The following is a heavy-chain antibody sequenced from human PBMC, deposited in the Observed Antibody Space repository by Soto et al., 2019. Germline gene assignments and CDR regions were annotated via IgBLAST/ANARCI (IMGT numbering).Heavy chain of an antibody. CDR2: ISAYNGNT. CDR1: GYTFTSYG. J-gene: IGHJ5*02. D-gene: IGHD2-2*01. CDR3: ARGGYCSSTSCYRFDP. V-gene: IGHV1-18*01. Sequence: ASVKVSCKASGYTFTSYGISWVRQAPGQGLEWMGWISAYNGNTNYAQKLQGRVTMTTDTSTSTAYVELRSLRSDDTAVYYCARGGYCSSTSCYRFDPWGQGTLVTVSS.